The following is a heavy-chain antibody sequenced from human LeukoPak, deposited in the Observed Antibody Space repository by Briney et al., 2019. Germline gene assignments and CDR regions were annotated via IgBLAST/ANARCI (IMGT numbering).Heavy chain of an antibody. D-gene: IGHD5-24*01. J-gene: IGHJ4*02. CDR1: GFTFGNYA. CDR3: AKDQKMHGDY. V-gene: IGHV3-23*01. Sequence: GGSLRLSCAASGFTFGNYAMSWVRQAPGKGLEWVSLISGNGGSTYYADSVKGRFTISRDNSKNTLYLQMSSLRAEGTAVYYCAKDQKMHGDYWGQGTLVTVSS. CDR2: ISGNGGST.